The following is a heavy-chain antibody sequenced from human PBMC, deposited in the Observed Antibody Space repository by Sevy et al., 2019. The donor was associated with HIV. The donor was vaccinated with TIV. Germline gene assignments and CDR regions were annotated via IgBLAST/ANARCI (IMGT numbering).Heavy chain of an antibody. CDR3: AIYYDEDSGYLANAY. D-gene: IGHD3-9*01. J-gene: IGHJ4*02. V-gene: IGHV4-39*01. CDR2: MFYTGAT. CDR1: GDSINNGHYY. Sequence: SETLSLTCSVSGDSINNGHYYWAWIRPPPGKGLEWIGSMFYTGATHYTPSLRRRVSISVDTSKNQFSLNLNSVTAADTAVYFCAIYYDEDSGYLANAYLGQGTLVTVSS.